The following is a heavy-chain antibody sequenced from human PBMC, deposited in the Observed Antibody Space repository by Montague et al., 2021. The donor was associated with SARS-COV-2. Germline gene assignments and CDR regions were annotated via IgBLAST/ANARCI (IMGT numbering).Heavy chain of an antibody. Sequence: SEPLSLTCTVSGGSVSGHNRNWVWFRQAPGKELVWIFSINYNGNTYYNPSLRSRFTISINTSKNQLFLRFASVTAADTAVYYCARVPNGRHDDWGPGALVTVSS. V-gene: IGHV4-39*01. CDR1: GGSVSGHNRN. D-gene: IGHD2-8*01. CDR2: INYNGNT. CDR3: ARVPNGRHDD. J-gene: IGHJ4*02.